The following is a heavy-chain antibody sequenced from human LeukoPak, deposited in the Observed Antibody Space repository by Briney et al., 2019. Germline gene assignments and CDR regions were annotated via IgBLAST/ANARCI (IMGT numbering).Heavy chain of an antibody. J-gene: IGHJ4*02. Sequence: PSETLSLTCTVSGGSISSSSYYWGWIRQPPGKGLEWIGSIYYSGGTYYGSTYYNPSLKSRVTISVDTSKNQFSLKLSSVPAADTAIYYCARLLSPGNRALDYWGQGTLVTVSS. CDR3: ARLLSPGNRALDY. CDR1: GGSISSSSYY. CDR2: IYYSGGTYYGST. D-gene: IGHD2/OR15-2a*01. V-gene: IGHV4-39*01.